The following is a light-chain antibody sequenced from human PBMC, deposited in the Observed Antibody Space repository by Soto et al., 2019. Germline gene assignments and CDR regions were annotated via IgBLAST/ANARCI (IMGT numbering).Light chain of an antibody. Sequence: DIQMTQSPSSLSASVGDRVTITCRASQGIGSALGWFQQKPGKAPKRLIYAASSLQGGVPSRFSGSGSGTEFTLTISSLQPEDFATYFCLQHNSYPHTFGQGTKLEIK. J-gene: IGKJ2*01. CDR2: AAS. CDR3: LQHNSYPHT. V-gene: IGKV1-17*01. CDR1: QGIGSA.